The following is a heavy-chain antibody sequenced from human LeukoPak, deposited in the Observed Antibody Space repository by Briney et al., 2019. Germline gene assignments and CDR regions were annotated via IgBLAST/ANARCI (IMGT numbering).Heavy chain of an antibody. CDR2: IGTSTTTI. CDR1: AFTFSSYS. CDR3: ARDFHYAFDY. V-gene: IGHV3-48*02. J-gene: IGHJ4*02. Sequence: PGGSLRLSCAASAFTFSSYSMNCVRQAPGKGLEWVSYIGTSTTTISYAGSWKGRFTISRDNAKNSLYLQMNSLRDEDTAVYYCARDFHYAFDYWGQGTLVTVSS. D-gene: IGHD2-2*01.